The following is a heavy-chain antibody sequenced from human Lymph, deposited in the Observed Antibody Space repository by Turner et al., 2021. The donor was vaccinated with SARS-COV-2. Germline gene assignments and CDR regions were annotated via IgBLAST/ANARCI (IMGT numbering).Heavy chain of an antibody. V-gene: IGHV3-53*04. Sequence: EVQLVESGGVLFQPGGSLRLSCAASGLTVSSDYMTWVRQGPVKWLAWVSVIYSGGSTYNEDSVKGRFTISRQNYKNTLYLQMNSLRAEDTAVYYCARDLDTAGGMDVWGQGTTVTVSS. CDR2: IYSGGST. D-gene: IGHD5-18*01. CDR3: ARDLDTAGGMDV. CDR1: GLTVSSDY. J-gene: IGHJ6*02.